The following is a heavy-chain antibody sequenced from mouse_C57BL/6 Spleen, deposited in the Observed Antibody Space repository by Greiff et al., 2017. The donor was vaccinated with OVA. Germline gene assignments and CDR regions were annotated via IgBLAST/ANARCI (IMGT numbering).Heavy chain of an antibody. Sequence: EVKVEESGGGLVKPGGSLKLSCAASGFTFSDYGMHWVRQAPEKGLEWVAYISSGSSTIYYADTVKGRFTISRDNAKNTLFLQMTSLRSEDTAMYYCARWGTTVVATDAMDYWGQGTSVTVSS. CDR2: ISSGSSTI. D-gene: IGHD1-1*01. V-gene: IGHV5-17*01. J-gene: IGHJ4*01. CDR3: ARWGTTVVATDAMDY. CDR1: GFTFSDYG.